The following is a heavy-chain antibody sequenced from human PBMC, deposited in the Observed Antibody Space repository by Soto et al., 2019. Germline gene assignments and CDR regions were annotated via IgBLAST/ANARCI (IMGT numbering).Heavy chain of an antibody. J-gene: IGHJ4*02. V-gene: IGHV1-69*02. D-gene: IGHD6-19*01. Sequence: QVQLVQSGAEVKKPGSSVKVSCKASGGTFSSYTISWVRQAPGQGLEWMGRIIPILGIANYAQKFQGRVTITADKSTSTAYMGLSSLRSEDTAVYYCARRNSSGWPNQNRYWGQGTLVTVSA. CDR3: ARRNSSGWPNQNRY. CDR2: IIPILGIA. CDR1: GGTFSSYT.